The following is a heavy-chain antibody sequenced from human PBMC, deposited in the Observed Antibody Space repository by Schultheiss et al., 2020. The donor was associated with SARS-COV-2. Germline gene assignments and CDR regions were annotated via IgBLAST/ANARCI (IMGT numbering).Heavy chain of an antibody. CDR2: IYYSGST. V-gene: IGHV4-59*12. CDR1: GGSISSYY. D-gene: IGHD3-22*01. J-gene: IGHJ4*02. CDR3: ASGNYDSYIDY. Sequence: SQTLSLTCTVSGGSISSYYWSWIRQPPGKGLEWIGYIYYSGSTNYNPSLKSRVTISVDTSKNQFSLKLSSVTAADTAVYYCASGNYDSYIDYWGQGTLVTVSS.